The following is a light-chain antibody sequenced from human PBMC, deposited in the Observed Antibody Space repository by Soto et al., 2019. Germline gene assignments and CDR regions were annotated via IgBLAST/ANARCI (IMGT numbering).Light chain of an antibody. V-gene: IGLV2-23*03. J-gene: IGLJ1*01. Sequence: QSALTQPASVSGSPGQSITISCTGTSSDVGTYNLVSWYQQEPGKAPKLMIFEGSKRPSGVSNRFSGSKSGNTASLTISGLPAEDEADYCCCSYAGSSTLVFGTGTKLTVL. CDR3: CSYAGSSTLV. CDR1: SSDVGTYNL. CDR2: EGS.